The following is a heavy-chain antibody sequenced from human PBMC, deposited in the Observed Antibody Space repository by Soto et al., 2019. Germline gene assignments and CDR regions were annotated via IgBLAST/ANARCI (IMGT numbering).Heavy chain of an antibody. Sequence: EVHLVESGGGLVQPGGSLRLSCAASGFTCSSYAMYWVRQAPGKGLECVSGISDSGTGTYYADSVKGRFTISRDNSKNTVYLQMKSLRAEDTAVYYCAKDHTVVIRDAFDIWGQGTMVNVSS. CDR2: ISDSGTGT. V-gene: IGHV3-23*04. CDR1: GFTCSSYA. J-gene: IGHJ3*02. CDR3: AKDHTVVIRDAFDI. D-gene: IGHD3-22*01.